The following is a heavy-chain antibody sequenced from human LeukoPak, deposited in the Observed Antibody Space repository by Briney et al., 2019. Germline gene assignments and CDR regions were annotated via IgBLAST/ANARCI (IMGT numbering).Heavy chain of an antibody. D-gene: IGHD3-10*01. J-gene: IGHJ6*02. CDR2: IYSTGST. Sequence: SETLSLTCAVSGGSVGSGGHFWSWIRQPPGKGLEWIGYIYSTGSTNYNPSLKSRITMSVDTSKNQFSLKLSSVTAADTAVYYCARLLSGLMVRGVYYGMDVWGQGTTVTVSS. V-gene: IGHV4-61*08. CDR3: ARLLSGLMVRGVYYGMDV. CDR1: GGSVGSGGHF.